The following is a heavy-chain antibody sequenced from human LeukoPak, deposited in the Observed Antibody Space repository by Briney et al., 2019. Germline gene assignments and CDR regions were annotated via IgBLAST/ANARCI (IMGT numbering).Heavy chain of an antibody. D-gene: IGHD3-10*01. CDR1: DFTVSSNY. V-gene: IGHV3-53*01. CDR3: ARSLRVRGVPDYMDV. CDR2: IHKNAIT. J-gene: IGHJ6*03. Sequence: GGSLRLSCAASDFTVSSNYMSWVRQAPGKGLEWVSVIHKNAITSYADTVKGRFTISRDNSKNTLYLQMNNLRVDDTAVYYCARSLRVRGVPDYMDVWGKGTTVTVYS.